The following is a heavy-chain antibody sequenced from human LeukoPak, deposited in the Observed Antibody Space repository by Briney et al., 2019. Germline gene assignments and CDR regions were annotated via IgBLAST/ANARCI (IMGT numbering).Heavy chain of an antibody. D-gene: IGHD6-19*01. V-gene: IGHV4-59*01. J-gene: IGHJ4*02. CDR1: GGSISSYY. Sequence: PSETLSLTCTVSGGSISSYYWSWIRQPPGKGLEWIGYIYYSGSTNYNPSLKSRVTISVDTSKNQFSLKLSSVTAADTAVYYCARDLVAGIDYWGQGTLVTVSS. CDR3: ARDLVAGIDY. CDR2: IYYSGST.